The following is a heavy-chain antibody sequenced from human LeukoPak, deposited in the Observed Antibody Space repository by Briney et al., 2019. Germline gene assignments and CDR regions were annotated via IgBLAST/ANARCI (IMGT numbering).Heavy chain of an antibody. D-gene: IGHD3-22*01. CDR1: GGSISSYY. CDR3: ARHRITYYYDSSGRLDV. V-gene: IGHV4-59*08. CDR2: IYYSGST. J-gene: IGHJ6*02. Sequence: SETLSLTCTVSGGSISSYYWSCIRQPPGKGLEWIGYIYYSGSTNYNPSLKSRVTISVDTSKNQFSLKLSSVTAADTAVYYCARHRITYYYDSSGRLDVWGQGTTVTVSS.